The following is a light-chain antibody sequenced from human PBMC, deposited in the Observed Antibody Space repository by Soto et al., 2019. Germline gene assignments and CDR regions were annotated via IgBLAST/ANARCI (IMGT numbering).Light chain of an antibody. CDR3: SSYTSRSTLV. CDR2: EVT. Sequence: QSVLTQPPSASGFPGQSVTISCTGTSSDVGYYDYVSWYQQHPGKAPKLMISEVTNRPSGVSNRFSGSKSGNTASLTISGLQAEDEADYYCSSYTSRSTLVLGTGTKVTVL. CDR1: SSDVGYYDY. J-gene: IGLJ1*01. V-gene: IGLV2-14*01.